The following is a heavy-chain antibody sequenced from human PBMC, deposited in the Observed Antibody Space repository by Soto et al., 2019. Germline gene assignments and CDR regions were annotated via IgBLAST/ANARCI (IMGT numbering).Heavy chain of an antibody. Sequence: GGSLRLSCAASGFTFSRYGMNWLRQAPGKGLEWVASISSSTTYLYYADSVKGRFSTSRDNAKNILYLEMYALRTEDTAVYYCARDTSAGRVGNWFEYWGQGTLVTVSS. CDR2: ISSSTTYL. CDR3: ARDTSAGRVGNWFEY. J-gene: IGHJ5*01. CDR1: GFTFSRYG. V-gene: IGHV3-21*06. D-gene: IGHD2-2*01.